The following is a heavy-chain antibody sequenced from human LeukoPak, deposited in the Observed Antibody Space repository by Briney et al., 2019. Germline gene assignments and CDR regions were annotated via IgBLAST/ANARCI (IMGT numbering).Heavy chain of an antibody. J-gene: IGHJ6*02. Sequence: GGSLRLSCAASGFTFSSYAMHWVRQAPGKGLEYVSAISSNGGSTYYANSVKGRFTISRDNSKNTLYLQMGSLRAEDMAVYYCARENYYGPGDAWGQGTTVTVSS. CDR3: ARENYYGPGDA. V-gene: IGHV3-64*01. D-gene: IGHD3-10*01. CDR1: GFTFSSYA. CDR2: ISSNGGST.